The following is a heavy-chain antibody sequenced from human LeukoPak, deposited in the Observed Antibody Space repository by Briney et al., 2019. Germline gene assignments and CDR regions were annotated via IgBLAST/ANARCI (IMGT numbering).Heavy chain of an antibody. CDR2: IYDSWST. CDR1: GGSISSSSYY. V-gene: IGHV4-39*07. D-gene: IGHD3-22*01. CDR3: ARESDGGSYDSSGP. Sequence: SETLSLTCTVSGGSISSSSYYWGWVRQPPGKGLEWIGSIYDSWSTYYNPSLKSRVTISVDTSKNQFSLKLSSVTAADTAVYYCARESDGGSYDSSGPWGQGTLVTVSS. J-gene: IGHJ5*02.